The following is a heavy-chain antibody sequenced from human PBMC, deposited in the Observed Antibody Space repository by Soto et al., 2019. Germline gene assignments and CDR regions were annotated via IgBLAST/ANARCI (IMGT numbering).Heavy chain of an antibody. Sequence: SETLSLTCAVSGGSISSGGYSWSWIRQPPGKGLEWIGYIYYSGSTYYNPSLKSRVTISVDTSKNQFSLKLSSVTAADTAVYYCARRVFVWGSYRYFYWFDPWGQGTLVTVSS. V-gene: IGHV4-30-2*03. CDR2: IYYSGST. D-gene: IGHD3-16*02. CDR1: GGSISSGGYS. CDR3: ARRVFVWGSYRYFYWFDP. J-gene: IGHJ5*02.